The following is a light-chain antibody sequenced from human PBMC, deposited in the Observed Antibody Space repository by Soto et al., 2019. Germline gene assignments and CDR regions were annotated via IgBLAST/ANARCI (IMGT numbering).Light chain of an antibody. CDR3: SSYAGSNNFDV. J-gene: IGLJ1*01. CDR1: SSDVGGYNY. CDR2: EVS. V-gene: IGLV2-8*01. Sequence: QSARNQPPSASGSPGQSVTISCTGTSSDVGGYNYVSWYQQHPGKAPKLMIYEVSKRPSGVPDRFSGSKSGNTASLTVSGLQAEDEADYYCSSYAGSNNFDVFGTGTKVTVL.